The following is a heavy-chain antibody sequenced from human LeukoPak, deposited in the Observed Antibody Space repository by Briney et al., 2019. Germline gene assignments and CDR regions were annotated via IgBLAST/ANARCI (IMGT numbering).Heavy chain of an antibody. Sequence: EASVKVSCKASGYTFTSYAMHWVRQAPGQRLEWMGWINAGNGNTKYSQKFQGRVTITRDTSASTAYMELSSLRSEDTAVYYCARVTLYGDHHFGAPFDYWGQGTLVTVSS. D-gene: IGHD4-17*01. V-gene: IGHV1-3*01. J-gene: IGHJ4*02. CDR3: ARVTLYGDHHFGAPFDY. CDR2: INAGNGNT. CDR1: GYTFTSYA.